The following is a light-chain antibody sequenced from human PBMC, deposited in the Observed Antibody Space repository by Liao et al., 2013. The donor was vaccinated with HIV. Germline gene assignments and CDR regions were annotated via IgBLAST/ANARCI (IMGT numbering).Light chain of an antibody. CDR3: QTWDNSTPV. J-gene: IGLJ1*01. Sequence: SYELTQPPSVSVSPGQTASITCSGDKLGDKYVSWYQQKPGQSPVLVIYHDTERPSGIPERFSGSNSGNTATLTISGTQTMDEADYYCQTWDNSTPVFGTGTKVTVL. V-gene: IGLV3-1*01. CDR2: HDT. CDR1: KLGDKY.